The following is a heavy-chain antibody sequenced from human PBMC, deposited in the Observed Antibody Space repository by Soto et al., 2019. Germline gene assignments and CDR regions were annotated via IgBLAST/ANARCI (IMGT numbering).Heavy chain of an antibody. CDR3: SNGDYYNTF. D-gene: IGHD3-10*01. CDR2: LSGSGINT. CDR1: AFTLTGSA. J-gene: IGHJ4*02. Sequence: GSLRLSCVASAFTLTGSAMTWVLQAPWKGLEWVSSLSGSGINTYYSDSVKGRFTISRDNSENTLHLQMTSKRAEDTAVYYCSNGDYYNTFWGQGTRVTVSS. V-gene: IGHV3-23*01.